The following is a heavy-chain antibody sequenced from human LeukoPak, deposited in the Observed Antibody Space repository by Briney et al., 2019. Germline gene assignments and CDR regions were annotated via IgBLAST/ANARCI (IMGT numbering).Heavy chain of an antibody. CDR2: LSYTGKT. CDR1: GGSIDSYY. J-gene: IGHJ4*02. Sequence: SETLSLTCTVSGGSIDSYYWSWIRQPPGKGLEWIGCLSYTGKTDYNPSLKSRVSISLGSSNNHFSLKLTSVTAADTAVYYCSEGYFEPFDHWGQGILVTVSS. CDR3: SEGYFEPFDH. D-gene: IGHD2/OR15-2a*01. V-gene: IGHV4-59*01.